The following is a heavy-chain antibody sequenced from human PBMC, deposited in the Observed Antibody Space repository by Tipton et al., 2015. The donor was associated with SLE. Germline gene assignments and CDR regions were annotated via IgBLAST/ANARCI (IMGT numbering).Heavy chain of an antibody. CDR1: GGSISSYY. Sequence: TLSLTCTVSGGSISSYYWSWIRQPPGKGLEWIGYIYYSGSTNYNPSLKSRVTISVDTSKNQFSLKLSPVTAADTAVYYCAREFRVAARPFSRLFDIWGQGTMVTVSS. CDR3: AREFRVAARPFSRLFDI. D-gene: IGHD6-6*01. CDR2: IYYSGST. V-gene: IGHV4-59*12. J-gene: IGHJ3*02.